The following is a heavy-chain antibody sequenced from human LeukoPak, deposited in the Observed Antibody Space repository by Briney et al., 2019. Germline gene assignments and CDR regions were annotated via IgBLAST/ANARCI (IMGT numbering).Heavy chain of an antibody. D-gene: IGHD3-3*01. CDR3: ARQHYDFWSGNTIAPDY. Sequence: GESLKISCKGSGYSFTSYWIGWVRRMPGKGLEWMGIIYPGDSDTRYSPSFQGQVTISADKSISTAYLQWSSLKASDTAMYYCARQHYDFWSGNTIAPDYWGQGTLVTVSS. CDR1: GYSFTSYW. CDR2: IYPGDSDT. J-gene: IGHJ4*02. V-gene: IGHV5-51*01.